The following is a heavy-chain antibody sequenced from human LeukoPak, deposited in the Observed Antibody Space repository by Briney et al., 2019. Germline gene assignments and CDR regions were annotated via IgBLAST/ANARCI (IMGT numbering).Heavy chain of an antibody. D-gene: IGHD3-3*01. CDR3: ARDRLVTVWSGYYP. CDR1: GYTFTDYY. Sequence: GASVKVSCKASGYTFTDYYLHWVRQAPGQGLEWMGWINPNSGGTNYAQKFQGRVTMTRDTSIRTAYMELSRLKSDDTALYFCARDRLVTVWSGYYPWGQGTLVTVSS. J-gene: IGHJ5*02. V-gene: IGHV1-2*02. CDR2: INPNSGGT.